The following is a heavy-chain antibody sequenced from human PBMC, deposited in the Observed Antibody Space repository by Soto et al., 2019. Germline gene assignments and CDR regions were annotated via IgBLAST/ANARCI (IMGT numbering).Heavy chain of an antibody. Sequence: SETLSLTCGVYGGSFRNYYWIWVRQPPGKGLEWIGEVNHSGEATYNPSLQSRVSISLDTSNNHFSLKMTSVTAADTAIYFLARAERFPRSWFDPWGQGTQVTVSS. J-gene: IGHJ5*02. CDR2: VNHSGEA. D-gene: IGHD3-10*01. CDR1: GGSFRNYY. V-gene: IGHV4-34*01. CDR3: ARAERFPRSWFDP.